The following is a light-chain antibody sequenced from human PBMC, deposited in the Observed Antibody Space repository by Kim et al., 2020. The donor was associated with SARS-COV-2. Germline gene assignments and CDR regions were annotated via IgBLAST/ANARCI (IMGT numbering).Light chain of an antibody. CDR1: QSVSNSK. V-gene: IGKV3-20*01. J-gene: IGKJ1*01. CDR2: GAS. CDR3: QEYGGSPPGT. Sequence: PGEGATLSCRASQSVSNSKLAWYQQKPGQAPRLLIYGASSRATDIPDRFSGSGSGTDFTLTISSLDPEDFAVYYCQEYGGSPPGTFGQGTKVDIK.